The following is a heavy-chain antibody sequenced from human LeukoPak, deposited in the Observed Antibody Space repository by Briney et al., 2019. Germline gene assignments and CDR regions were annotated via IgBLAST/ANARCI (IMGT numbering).Heavy chain of an antibody. Sequence: PGGSLRLSCAASGFTFSSYSMNWVRQAPGKGLEWVSSISSSSSYIYYADSVKGRFTISRDNAKNSLYLQMNSLRAEDAAVYYCARAQPLTIRSLDYWGQGTLVTVSS. J-gene: IGHJ4*02. V-gene: IGHV3-21*01. D-gene: IGHD3-3*01. CDR3: ARAQPLTIRSLDY. CDR2: ISSSSSYI. CDR1: GFTFSSYS.